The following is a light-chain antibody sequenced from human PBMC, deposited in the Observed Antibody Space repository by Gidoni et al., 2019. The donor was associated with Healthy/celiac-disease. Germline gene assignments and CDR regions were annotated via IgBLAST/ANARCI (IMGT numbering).Light chain of an antibody. V-gene: IGKV3-11*01. J-gene: IGKJ4*01. CDR2: DAS. CDR3: QQRSNWLT. Sequence: EIVLTQSPATLSLSPGARATLSCRASQSVSRYLAWYQQKPGQAPRLLNYDASNRATGIPARFSGSGAGTDFTLTISSLEPEDFAVYYCQQRSNWLTFGGGTKVEIK. CDR1: QSVSRY.